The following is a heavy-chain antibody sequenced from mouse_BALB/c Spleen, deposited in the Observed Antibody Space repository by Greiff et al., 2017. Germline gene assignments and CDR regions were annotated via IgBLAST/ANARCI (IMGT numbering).Heavy chain of an antibody. CDR1: GDSITSGY. CDR3: ATGGLRREYYFDY. V-gene: IGHV3-8*02. J-gene: IGHJ2*01. D-gene: IGHD2-4*01. CDR2: ISYSGST. Sequence: DVKLQESGPSLVKPSQTLSLTCSVTGDSITSGYWNWIRKFPGNKLEYMGYISYSGSTYYNPSLKSRISITRDTSKNQYYLQLNSVTTEDTATYYCATGGLRREYYFDYWGQGTTLTVSS.